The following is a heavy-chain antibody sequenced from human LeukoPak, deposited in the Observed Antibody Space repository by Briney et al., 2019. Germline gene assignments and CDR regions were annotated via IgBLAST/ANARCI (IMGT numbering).Heavy chain of an antibody. V-gene: IGHV5-10-1*01. J-gene: IGHJ4*02. CDR1: GYSFTSYW. CDR2: IDPSDSYT. Sequence: RGESLKISCKGSGYSFTSYWISWVRQRPGKGLEWMGRIDPSDSYTNYIPSFQGHVTISADKSISTAYLQWSSLKASDTAMYYCARLGAYCSSTSCYDPLDYWGQGTLVTVSS. CDR3: ARLGAYCSSTSCYDPLDY. D-gene: IGHD2-2*01.